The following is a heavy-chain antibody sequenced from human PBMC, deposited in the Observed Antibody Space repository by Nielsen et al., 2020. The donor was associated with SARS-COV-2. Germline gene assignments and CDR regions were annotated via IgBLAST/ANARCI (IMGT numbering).Heavy chain of an antibody. CDR1: GYSFTSYD. Sequence: ASVKVSCKASGYSFTSYDMHWVRQAPGQGLEWMGVIYPSVGSTIYAQKFQGRVTMTRDTSTSTVYMEVSNLRSEDTAVYYCARDPNKHYDFWRGMPYFDYWGRGTLVTVSS. J-gene: IGHJ4*02. D-gene: IGHD3-3*01. V-gene: IGHV1-46*01. CDR2: IYPSVGST. CDR3: ARDPNKHYDFWRGMPYFDY.